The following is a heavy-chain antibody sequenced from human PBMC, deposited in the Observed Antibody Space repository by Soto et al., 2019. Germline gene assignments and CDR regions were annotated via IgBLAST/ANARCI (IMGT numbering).Heavy chain of an antibody. V-gene: IGHV4-59*08. Sequence: SETLSLPCTVSGGSISSYYWSWIRQPPGKGLEWIGYIYYSGSTNYNPSLKSRVTISVDTSKNQFSLKLSSVTAADTAVYYCASTYYYDSSGYQFDYWGQGTLVTGSS. J-gene: IGHJ4*02. D-gene: IGHD3-22*01. CDR1: GGSISSYY. CDR2: IYYSGST. CDR3: ASTYYYDSSGYQFDY.